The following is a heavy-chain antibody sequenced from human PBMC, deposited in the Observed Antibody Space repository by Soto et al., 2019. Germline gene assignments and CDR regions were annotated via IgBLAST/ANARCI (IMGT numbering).Heavy chain of an antibody. CDR3: ARSPRSSPYFDY. CDR2: IYPGDHET. V-gene: IGHV5-51*01. CDR1: GYTFSNFW. Sequence: GESLKISCQSSGYTFSNFWIGWVRQLPGKGLEWMGIIYPGDHETRYSPSFHGKVTNSADRSINTAYLQWNSLEASDTVFYFCARSPRSSPYFDYWGQGALVTVSS. D-gene: IGHD6-13*01. J-gene: IGHJ4*02.